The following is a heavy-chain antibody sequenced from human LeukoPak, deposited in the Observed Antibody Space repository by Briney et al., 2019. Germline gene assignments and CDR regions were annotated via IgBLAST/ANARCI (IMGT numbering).Heavy chain of an antibody. D-gene: IGHD3-3*01. V-gene: IGHV1-2*02. J-gene: IGHJ6*02. CDR3: ARSSIITIYYYYYYGMDV. CDR2: INPNSGGT. Sequence: ASVKASCKASGYTFTGYYMHWVRQAPGQGLEWMGWINPNSGGTNYAQKFQGRVTMTRDTSISTAYMELSRLRSDDTAVYYCARSSIITIYYYYYYGMDVWGQGTTVTVSS. CDR1: GYTFTGYY.